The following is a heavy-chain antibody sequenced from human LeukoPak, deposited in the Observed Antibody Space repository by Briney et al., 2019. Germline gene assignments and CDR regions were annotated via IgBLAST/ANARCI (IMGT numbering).Heavy chain of an antibody. CDR3: ARGLELRPYYYGMDV. V-gene: IGHV1-69*04. CDR1: RGTFSSYA. CDR2: IIPIFGIA. J-gene: IGHJ6*02. Sequence: GSSVKVSCKASRGTFSSYAISWVRQAPGQGREWMGRIIPIFGIANYAQKFQGRVTITADKSTSTAYMELSSLRSEDTAVYYCARGLELRPYYYGMDVWGQGTTVTVSS. D-gene: IGHD1-7*01.